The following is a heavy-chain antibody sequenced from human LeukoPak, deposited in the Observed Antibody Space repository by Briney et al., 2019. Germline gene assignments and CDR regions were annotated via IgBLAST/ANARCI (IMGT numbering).Heavy chain of an antibody. CDR1: GFTFDDYA. D-gene: IGHD3-16*01. CDR3: AKGFGGQLSYFDY. V-gene: IGHV3-43D*03. CDR2: ISWDGGST. J-gene: IGHJ4*02. Sequence: GGSLRLSCAASGFTFDDYAMHWVRQAPGKGLEWVSLISWDGGSTYYADSVKGRFTISRDNSKNSLYLQMNSLRAEDTALYYCAKGFGGQLSYFDYWGQGTLVTVSS.